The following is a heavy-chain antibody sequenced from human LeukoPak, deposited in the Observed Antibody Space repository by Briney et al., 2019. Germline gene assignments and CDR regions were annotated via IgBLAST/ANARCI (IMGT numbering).Heavy chain of an antibody. CDR3: ARDGGRGWEFDY. CDR1: GYTFSSYG. CDR2: INPNSGGT. J-gene: IGHJ4*02. V-gene: IGHV1-2*02. Sequence: ASVKVSCKASGYTFSSYGISWVRQAPGQGLEWMGWINPNSGGTHYAQKFQGRLTMTRDTPISTAYMDLSRLTSDDTAVYYCARDGGRGWEFDYWGQGTLATVSS. D-gene: IGHD6-19*01.